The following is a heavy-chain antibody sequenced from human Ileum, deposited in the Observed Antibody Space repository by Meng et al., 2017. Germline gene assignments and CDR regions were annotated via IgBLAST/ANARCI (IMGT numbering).Heavy chain of an antibody. V-gene: IGHV4-34*01. J-gene: IGHJ4*02. CDR2: INHSGST. D-gene: IGHD3-16*01. CDR1: CGSVRGYY. Sequence: QGELQQWGAGLLKPSETLSLTFAVYCGSVRGYYWSGIRQPPGKGLEWIGEINHSGSTNYNPSLKSRVTISVDTSKNQFSLKLSSVTAADTAVYYCARGGGRYGPDFDYWGQGTLVTVSS. CDR3: ARGGGRYGPDFDY.